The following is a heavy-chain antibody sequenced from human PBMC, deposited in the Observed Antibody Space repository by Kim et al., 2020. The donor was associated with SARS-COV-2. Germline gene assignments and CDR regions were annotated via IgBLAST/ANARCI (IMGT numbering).Heavy chain of an antibody. CDR1: GGSFSGYY. CDR3: ARGGPAYYGSGSHMRGWFDP. Sequence: SETLSLTCAVYGGSFSGYYWSWIRQPPGKGLEWIGEINHSGSTNYNPSLKSRVTISVDTSKNQFSLKLSSVTAADTAVYYCARGGPAYYGSGSHMRGWFDPWGQGTLVTVSS. V-gene: IGHV4-34*01. J-gene: IGHJ5*02. CDR2: INHSGST. D-gene: IGHD3-10*01.